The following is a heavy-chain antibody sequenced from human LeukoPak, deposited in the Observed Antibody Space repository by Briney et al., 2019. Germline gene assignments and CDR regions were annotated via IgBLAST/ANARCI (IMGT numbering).Heavy chain of an antibody. D-gene: IGHD3-3*01. V-gene: IGHV4-59*01. Sequence: SETLSLTCAVSGGSFSGYYLSWIRQPPGKGLEWIGYIYYSGSTNYNPSLKSRVTISVDTSKNQFSLKLSSETAADTAVYYCARSGSYYDFWSGPNGFDPWGQGTLVTVSS. CDR3: ARSGSYYDFWSGPNGFDP. CDR2: IYYSGST. CDR1: GGSFSGYY. J-gene: IGHJ5*02.